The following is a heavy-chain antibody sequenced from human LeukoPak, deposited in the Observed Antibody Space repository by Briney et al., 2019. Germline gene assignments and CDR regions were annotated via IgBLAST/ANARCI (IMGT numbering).Heavy chain of an antibody. V-gene: IGHV3-21*01. Sequence: GGSLRLSCAASGISFINHGMNWVRQAPGKGLEWVSFVSSSSSSMYYADSVKGRFTISRDNAKNSLYLQMNTLRAEDTAVYYCARFRRDGDNFDHWGQGILVTVSS. CDR2: VSSSSSSM. CDR1: GISFINHG. D-gene: IGHD5-24*01. J-gene: IGHJ4*02. CDR3: ARFRRDGDNFDH.